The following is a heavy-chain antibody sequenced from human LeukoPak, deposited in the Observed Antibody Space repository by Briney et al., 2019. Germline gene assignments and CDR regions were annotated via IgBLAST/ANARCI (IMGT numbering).Heavy chain of an antibody. J-gene: IGHJ4*02. D-gene: IGHD7-27*01. CDR3: AKAGSLGFDY. Sequence: GGSLRLSCAASGFSFSNYDMHWVRQAPGKGLEWVAVIRYDGNNKYSADSVKGRFTISRDNSKNTLFLQMNTLRAEDTAVYYCAKAGSLGFDYWGQGTLVTVSS. V-gene: IGHV3-30*02. CDR1: GFSFSNYD. CDR2: IRYDGNNK.